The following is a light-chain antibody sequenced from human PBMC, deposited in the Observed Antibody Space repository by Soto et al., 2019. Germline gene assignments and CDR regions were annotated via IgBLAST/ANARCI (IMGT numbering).Light chain of an antibody. CDR1: QSVGSSY. J-gene: IGKJ1*01. V-gene: IGKV3-20*01. CDR2: GGS. CDR3: QQYGNSWT. Sequence: EVVLTQSPAILSLSPGERAALSCRASQSVGSSYLARYQHKSGQAPRLLIYGGSGRARGVPDRFNGSGSGTDFTLTISRLEPEDFAVYYCQQYGNSWTFGQGTKVDIK.